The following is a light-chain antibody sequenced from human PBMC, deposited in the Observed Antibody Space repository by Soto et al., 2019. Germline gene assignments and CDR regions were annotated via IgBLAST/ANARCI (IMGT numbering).Light chain of an antibody. Sequence: DIQMTQSPSSLSASVGDTATITCLASQGISNYLAWYKQKPGKVTKLLIYAASTLQSGVPSRFRGSGSGTDFTLTISSLQPEDVATYYCQRYNSAPSTFGQGTRLEIK. CDR3: QRYNSAPST. V-gene: IGKV1-27*01. CDR1: QGISNY. J-gene: IGKJ5*01. CDR2: AAS.